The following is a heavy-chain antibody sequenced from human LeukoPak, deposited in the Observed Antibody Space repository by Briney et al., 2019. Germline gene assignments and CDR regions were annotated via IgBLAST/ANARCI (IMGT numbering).Heavy chain of an antibody. Sequence: GGSLRLSCEVSGLSFSNYWMHWVRQAPGKGLVWVARTNLHGTAVDYADSVKGQFIISRDNAKNTLFLQMNSLRVEDTAVYYCASAYTYVRLGDHWGQGTLVTVSS. J-gene: IGHJ4*02. D-gene: IGHD3-16*01. CDR3: ASAYTYVRLGDH. CDR2: TNLHGTAV. CDR1: GLSFSNYW. V-gene: IGHV3-74*01.